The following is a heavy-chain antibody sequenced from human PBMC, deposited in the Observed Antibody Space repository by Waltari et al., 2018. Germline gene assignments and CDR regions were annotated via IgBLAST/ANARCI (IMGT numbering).Heavy chain of an antibody. Sequence: QVQLQESGPGLVKPSETLSLTCTVSGGSISSYYWSWIRQPPGKGLEWIGYIYYSGSTNYNPSLKSRVTISVDTSKNQFSLKLSSVTAADTAVYYCARDLGVVVIGGAFDIWGQGTMVTVSS. CDR3: ARDLGVVVIGGAFDI. V-gene: IGHV4-59*01. CDR2: IYYSGST. J-gene: IGHJ3*02. CDR1: GGSISSYY. D-gene: IGHD2-21*01.